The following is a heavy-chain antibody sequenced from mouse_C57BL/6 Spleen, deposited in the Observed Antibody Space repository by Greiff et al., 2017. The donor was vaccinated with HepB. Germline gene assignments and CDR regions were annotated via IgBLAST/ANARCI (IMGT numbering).Heavy chain of an antibody. CDR3: AREREYLYYYAMDY. CDR2: IYYSGPI. Sequence: EVKLQESGPGLVKPSQTVFLTCTVTGISITTGNYRWSWIRQFPGNKLEWIGYIYYSGPITYNPSLTSRTTITRDTPKNQFFLEMNSLTAEDTATYYCAREREYLYYYAMDYWGQGTSVTVSS. D-gene: IGHD5-1*01. V-gene: IGHV3-5*01. CDR1: GISITTGNYR. J-gene: IGHJ4*01.